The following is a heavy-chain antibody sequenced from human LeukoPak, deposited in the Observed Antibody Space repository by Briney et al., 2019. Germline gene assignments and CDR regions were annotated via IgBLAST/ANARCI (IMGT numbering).Heavy chain of an antibody. Sequence: SETLSLTCTVSGGSISSYYWSWIRQPPGKGLEWIGYIYYSGSTYYNPSLKSRVTISVDMSKNQLSLKLSSVTAADTAVYYCARESNYYGSGTGWFDPWGQGTLVTVSS. CDR2: IYYSGST. J-gene: IGHJ5*02. CDR1: GGSISSYY. D-gene: IGHD3-10*01. CDR3: ARESNYYGSGTGWFDP. V-gene: IGHV4-59*12.